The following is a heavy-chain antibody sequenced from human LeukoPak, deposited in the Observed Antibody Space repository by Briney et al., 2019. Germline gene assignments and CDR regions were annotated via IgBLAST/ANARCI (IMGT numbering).Heavy chain of an antibody. V-gene: IGHV4-61*02. CDR1: GGSISSGSYY. CDR3: ARASLGIAFDI. J-gene: IGHJ3*02. D-gene: IGHD7-27*01. Sequence: PSQTLSLTCTVSGGSISSGSYYWSWIRQPAGKGLEWIGRIYTSGSTNYNPSLKSRVTISVDTSKNQFSLKLSSVTAADTAAYYCARASLGIAFDIWGQGTMVTVSS. CDR2: IYTSGST.